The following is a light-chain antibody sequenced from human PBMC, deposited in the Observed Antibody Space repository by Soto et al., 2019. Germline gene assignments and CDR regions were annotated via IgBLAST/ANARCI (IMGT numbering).Light chain of an antibody. J-gene: IGKJ5*01. Sequence: DIQMTQSPSSLSASVGDRVTITCRASQNIYNFLVWYQQKPGRAPRLLIHSASTLQSGVPSRFSGAGSGTEFTLTINTLQPEDFATYYCQQSYSDLPITFGQGTRLEI. V-gene: IGKV1-39*01. CDR1: QNIYNF. CDR2: SAS. CDR3: QQSYSDLPIT.